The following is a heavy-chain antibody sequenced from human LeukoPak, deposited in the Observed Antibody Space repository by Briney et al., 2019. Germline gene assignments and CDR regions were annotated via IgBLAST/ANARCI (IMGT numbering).Heavy chain of an antibody. Sequence: SETLSLTCTVSGGSISSSSYYWGWIRQPPGKGLEWIGSIYYSGSTYYNPSLKSRVTISVDTSKNQFSLKLSSVTAADTAVYYCARDRGGLYYDILTGYYPFDYWGQGTLVTVSS. D-gene: IGHD3-9*01. CDR3: ARDRGGLYYDILTGYYPFDY. V-gene: IGHV4-39*07. CDR1: GGSISSSSYY. CDR2: IYYSGST. J-gene: IGHJ4*02.